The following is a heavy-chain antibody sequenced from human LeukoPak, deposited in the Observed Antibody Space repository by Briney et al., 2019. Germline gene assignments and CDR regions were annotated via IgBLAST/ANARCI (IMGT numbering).Heavy chain of an antibody. D-gene: IGHD3-22*01. CDR2: VSYTGRT. CDR1: GGSLSGHY. Sequence: PSETLSLTRTVPGGSLSGHYWSWIWQPPGKRLEWIGYVSYTGRTKYNPSLPSRVTISIDTSKGQFSLKLTSVTSADTAVYSCARLRDNDISGYPDTFDVWGQGTTVIVSS. CDR3: ARLRDNDISGYPDTFDV. J-gene: IGHJ3*01. V-gene: IGHV4-59*11.